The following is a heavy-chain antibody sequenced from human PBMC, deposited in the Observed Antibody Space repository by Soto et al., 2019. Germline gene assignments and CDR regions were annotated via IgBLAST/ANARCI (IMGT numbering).Heavy chain of an antibody. Sequence: SETLSLTCSVSGGSISSRTFWWAWIRQPPGKGLEWIGDMYYSGSSYSSPSLKSRVTLSVDTSKNQLSLKLNSVTAADTAVYYCARHPRDDYNYGGSGIFDYWGQGTLVTVSS. D-gene: IGHD4-4*01. CDR1: GGSISSRTFW. V-gene: IGHV4-39*01. CDR2: MYYSGSS. J-gene: IGHJ4*02. CDR3: ARHPRDDYNYGGSGIFDY.